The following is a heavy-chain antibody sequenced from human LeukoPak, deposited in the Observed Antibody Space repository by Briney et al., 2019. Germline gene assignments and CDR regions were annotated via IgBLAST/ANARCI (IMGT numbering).Heavy chain of an antibody. J-gene: IGHJ6*03. V-gene: IGHV3-48*01. D-gene: IGHD2-2*01. CDR2: ISSSSSTI. CDR3: AKGPAAMVGYYYYMDV. Sequence: GGSLRLSCAASGFTFSSYSMNWVRQAPGKGLEWVSYISSSSSTIYYADSVKGRFTISRDNSKNTLYLQMNSLRAEDTAVYYCAKGPAAMVGYYYYMDVWGKGTTVTVSS. CDR1: GFTFSSYS.